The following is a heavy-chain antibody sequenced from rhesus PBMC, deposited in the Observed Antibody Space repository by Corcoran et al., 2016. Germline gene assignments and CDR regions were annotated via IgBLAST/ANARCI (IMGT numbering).Heavy chain of an antibody. D-gene: IGHD6-31*01. CDR3: AREAFSSGWYFDY. Sequence: QVQLQESGPGVVKPSETLSLTCAVSGGSISDSYRWSWIRQPPGKGQEWIAYIYGSSTSTNYNPSLKSRVTISKDTSKNQFSLKLSSVTAADTAVYYCAREAFSSGWYFDYWGQGVLVTVSS. CDR1: GGSISDSYR. J-gene: IGHJ4*01. CDR2: IYGSSTST. V-gene: IGHV4S10*01.